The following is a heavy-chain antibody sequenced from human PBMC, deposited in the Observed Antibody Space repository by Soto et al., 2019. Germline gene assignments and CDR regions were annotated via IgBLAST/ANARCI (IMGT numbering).Heavy chain of an antibody. CDR3: AKVVTSGTSAPKNKNYYYYGMDV. CDR2: ISWNSGSI. J-gene: IGHJ6*02. CDR1: GFTFDDYA. Sequence: EVQLVESGGRLVQPGRSLRLSCAASGFTFDDYAMHWVRQAPGKGLEWVSGISWNSGSIGYADSVKGRFTISRDNAKNSLYLRMNSLRPEDTALYYCAKVVTSGTSAPKNKNYYYYGMDVWGQGTTVTVSS. V-gene: IGHV3-9*01. D-gene: IGHD1-1*01.